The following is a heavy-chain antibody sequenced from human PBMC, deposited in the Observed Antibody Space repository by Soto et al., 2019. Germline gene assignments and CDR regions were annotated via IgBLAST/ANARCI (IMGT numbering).Heavy chain of an antibody. D-gene: IGHD7-27*01. CDR1: GYTFTGSS. CDR2: INPNSGDT. V-gene: IGHV1-2*02. Sequence: QVRLVQSGAEVKKPGASVNVSCEASGYTFTGSSIHWVRQAPGQGLEWMGYINPNSGDTIFAQKFQGRVTMTRDTDISTAYMELSRVAADDTAVYYCARDLTGDPNYWGQGTLVTVSS. J-gene: IGHJ4*02. CDR3: ARDLTGDPNY.